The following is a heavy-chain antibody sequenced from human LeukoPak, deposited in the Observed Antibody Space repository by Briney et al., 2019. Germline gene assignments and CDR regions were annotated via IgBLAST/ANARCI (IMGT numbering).Heavy chain of an antibody. V-gene: IGHV3-7*03. D-gene: IGHD1-1*01. J-gene: IGHJ4*02. Sequence: GGSLRLSCAASGFTFSNYWMNWVRQAPGKGLEWVANIKQDGGEKSYVDSVKRRFNISRDNDKNSLHMQMNSLRAEDTAVYYCARHDRSMRFFDYWGQGNLVTVSS. CDR1: GFTFSNYW. CDR2: IKQDGGEK. CDR3: ARHDRSMRFFDY.